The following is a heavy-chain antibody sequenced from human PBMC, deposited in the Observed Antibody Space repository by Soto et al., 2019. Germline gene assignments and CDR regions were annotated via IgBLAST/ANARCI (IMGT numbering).Heavy chain of an antibody. CDR1: GYTFTSYA. Sequence: QVQLVQSGAEVKKPGASVKVSCKASGYTFTSYAMHWVRQAPGQRLEWMGWINAGNGNTKYSQKFQGRVTITRDTSASTAYMELSSLRSEDTAVYYCARAPLADGHNLDYWGQGTLVTVSS. CDR2: INAGNGNT. CDR3: ARAPLADGHNLDY. J-gene: IGHJ4*02. V-gene: IGHV1-3*01.